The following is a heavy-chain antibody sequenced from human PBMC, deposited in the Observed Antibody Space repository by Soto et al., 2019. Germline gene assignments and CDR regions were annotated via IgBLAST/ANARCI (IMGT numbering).Heavy chain of an antibody. Sequence: QGHLVQSGAEVKKPGASVKVSCKTSAYTFTRYGISWVRQAPGQGLEWMGWISGYNGDTNYAQNLQDRVTMTIDTSTTTAYMELRSLTYDDTAVYYWAKNGPPPYYCYGLDVWGQGTTGTVSS. J-gene: IGHJ6*02. CDR1: AYTFTRYG. D-gene: IGHD2-8*01. V-gene: IGHV1-18*01. CDR2: ISGYNGDT. CDR3: AKNGPPPYYCYGLDV.